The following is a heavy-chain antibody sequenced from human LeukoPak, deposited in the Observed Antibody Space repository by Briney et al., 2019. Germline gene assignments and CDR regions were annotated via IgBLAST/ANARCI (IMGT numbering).Heavy chain of an antibody. D-gene: IGHD6-13*01. Sequence: GASVKVSCKTSGYTFTVYFMHWVRRAPGQGLEWMGWINPNNGDTNYAQEFQGRVTMTRDTSISTAYMELSRLRSDDTAVYYCARGTPREGTEPGIAAAIDYWGQGTLVTVSS. J-gene: IGHJ4*02. CDR2: INPNNGDT. CDR3: ARGTPREGTEPGIAAAIDY. CDR1: GYTFTVYF. V-gene: IGHV1-2*02.